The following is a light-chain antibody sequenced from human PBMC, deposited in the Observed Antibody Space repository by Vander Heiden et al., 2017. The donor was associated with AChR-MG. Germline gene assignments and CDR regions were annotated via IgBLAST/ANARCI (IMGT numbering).Light chain of an antibody. CDR2: DVS. J-gene: IGLJ3*02. CDR1: SSDVGGYNY. CDR3: SSYTSSSTLSV. V-gene: IGLV2-14*01. Sequence: QSALSQPASVSGSPGQSITIPCTGTSSDVGGYNYVSWYQQHPGKAPKLMIYDVSKRPSGVSNRFSGSKSGNTASLTSSGLQAEDEADYYCSSYTSSSTLSVFGGGTKLTVL.